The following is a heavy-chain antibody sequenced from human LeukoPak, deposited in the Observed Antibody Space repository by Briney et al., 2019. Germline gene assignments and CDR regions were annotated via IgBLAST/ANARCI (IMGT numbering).Heavy chain of an antibody. D-gene: IGHD3-10*01. Sequence: SETLSLTCAVSGYSISSGYYWGWIRQPPGKGLEWIGRIYHSGSTYYNPSLKSRVTISVDTSKNQFSLKLSSVTAADTAVYYCARHGSNYYGSGSQNFDYWGQGTLVTVSS. V-gene: IGHV4-38-2*01. CDR2: IYHSGST. CDR1: GYSISSGYY. J-gene: IGHJ4*02. CDR3: ARHGSNYYGSGSQNFDY.